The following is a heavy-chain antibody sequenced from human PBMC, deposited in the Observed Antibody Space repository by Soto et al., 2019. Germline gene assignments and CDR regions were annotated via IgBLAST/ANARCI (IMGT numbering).Heavy chain of an antibody. Sequence: GGSLRLSCAASGFTFSSYGMHWVRQAPGKGLEWVAVIWYDGSNKYYADSVKGRFTISRDNSKNTLYLQMNSLRAEDTAVYYCAKSKGNYYYGSGSYYTLDAFDIWGQGTMVTVSS. CDR2: IWYDGSNK. CDR3: AKSKGNYYYGSGSYYTLDAFDI. V-gene: IGHV3-33*06. D-gene: IGHD3-10*01. CDR1: GFTFSSYG. J-gene: IGHJ3*02.